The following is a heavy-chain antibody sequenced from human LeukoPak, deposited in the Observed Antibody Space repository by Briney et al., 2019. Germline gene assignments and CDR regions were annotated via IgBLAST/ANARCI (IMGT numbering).Heavy chain of an antibody. J-gene: IGHJ4*02. Sequence: GGSLRLSCAASGFTFSSYGMHWVRQAPGKGLEWVAVISYDESNEYYADSVKGRFTISRDNSKNTLYLQMNSLQTEDTAVYYCAKDRGDYPPYFDYWGQGTLVTVSS. CDR2: ISYDESNE. V-gene: IGHV3-30*18. CDR3: AKDRGDYPPYFDY. D-gene: IGHD2-21*02. CDR1: GFTFSSYG.